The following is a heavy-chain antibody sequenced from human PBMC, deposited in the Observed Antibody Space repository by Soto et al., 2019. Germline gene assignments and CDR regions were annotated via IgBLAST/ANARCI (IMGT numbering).Heavy chain of an antibody. J-gene: IGHJ6*02. CDR3: ASSYSNYALIDYYYYGMDV. D-gene: IGHD4-4*01. Sequence: QVQLVQSGAEVKKPGASVKVSCKASGYIFTGYAMHWVRQAPGQRLEWMGWINAGNGNTKYSQKFQGRVTITRDTSASTAYMELSSLRSEDTAVYYCASSYSNYALIDYYYYGMDVWGQGPTVTVSS. CDR1: GYIFTGYA. V-gene: IGHV1-3*01. CDR2: INAGNGNT.